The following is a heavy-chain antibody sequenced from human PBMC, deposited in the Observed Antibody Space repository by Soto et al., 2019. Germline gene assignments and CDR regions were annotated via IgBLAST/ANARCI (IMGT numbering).Heavy chain of an antibody. V-gene: IGHV3-23*01. CDR2: ISATGGGT. CDR1: GFKFSDYA. J-gene: IGHJ4*02. CDR3: AKDRRAGGNSAFYFDF. D-gene: IGHD3-16*01. Sequence: GGSLRLSCAASGFKFSDYAMSWVRQAPGKGLEWVSLISATGGGTYYADSVKGRFTISRDNSHNTLYLQVHSLTAEDTAVYYCAKDRRAGGNSAFYFDFWGQGAQVTVSS.